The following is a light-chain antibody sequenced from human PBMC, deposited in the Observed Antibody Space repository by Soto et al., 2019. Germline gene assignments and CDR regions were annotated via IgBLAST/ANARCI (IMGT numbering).Light chain of an antibody. CDR3: GSWDSSLSAYV. J-gene: IGLJ1*01. V-gene: IGLV1-51*01. Sequence: QSVLTHPPPVSAAPGQKVTISCSGSSSNIGGNSVSWYQQLPGTDPKLLIYDDNKRPSGIPDRFSGSKSGTSATLGITGFQTGDEADYYCGSWDSSLSAYVFGTGTKVTVL. CDR2: DDN. CDR1: SSNIGGNS.